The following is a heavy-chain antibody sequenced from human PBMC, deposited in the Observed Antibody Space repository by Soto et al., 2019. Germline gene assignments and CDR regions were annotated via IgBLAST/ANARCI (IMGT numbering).Heavy chain of an antibody. CDR3: ARPLIGNTIDL. CDR2: INPSRGSA. J-gene: IGHJ3*01. V-gene: IGHV1-46*01. CDR1: GYTFFKYF. Sequence: ASVKVSCKASGYTFFKYFIHWVRQAPGQGLEWIGIINPSRGSATYGPIFQGRVSLTTDMPTSTVYMELSSLRSEDTAIYYCARPLIGNTIDLSGQGTSVTV. D-gene: IGHD1-7*01.